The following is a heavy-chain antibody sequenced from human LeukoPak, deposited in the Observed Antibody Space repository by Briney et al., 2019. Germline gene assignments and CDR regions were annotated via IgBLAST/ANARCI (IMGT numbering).Heavy chain of an antibody. Sequence: GGSLRLSCAASGFTFSSYGMHWVRQAPGKGLEWVAFIRSDGSNKYYADSVKGRFTISRDNSKNTLYLQMNSLRAEDTAVYYCARGGKIPLVGTRSSQYFQHWGQGTLVTVSS. CDR1: GFTFSSYG. CDR2: IRSDGSNK. D-gene: IGHD3-10*01. J-gene: IGHJ1*01. CDR3: ARGGKIPLVGTRSSQYFQH. V-gene: IGHV3-30*02.